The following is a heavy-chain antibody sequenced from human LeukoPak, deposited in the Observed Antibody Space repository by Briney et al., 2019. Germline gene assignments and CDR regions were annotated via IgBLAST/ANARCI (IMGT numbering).Heavy chain of an antibody. Sequence: GESLRLSCAASGFTFSDYYMSWISQAPGKGLEWVSYISSSGSTIYYADSGKGRFTISRDNAKNSLYLQMNSLRAEDTAVYYCARESDYYYYGMDVWGQGTTVTVSS. CDR2: ISSSGSTI. CDR1: GFTFSDYY. J-gene: IGHJ6*02. V-gene: IGHV3-11*01. CDR3: ARESDYYYYGMDV.